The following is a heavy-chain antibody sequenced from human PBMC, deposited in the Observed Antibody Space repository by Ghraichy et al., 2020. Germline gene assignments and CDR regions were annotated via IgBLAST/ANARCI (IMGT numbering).Heavy chain of an antibody. CDR3: CTGIRWLRLDNPYYYYGLDV. CDR2: IKRKADGGTR. J-gene: IGHJ6*02. V-gene: IGHV3-15*01. Sequence: GGSLRLSCAASGFSFSDAWMIWVRQAPGKGLEWVGRIKRKADGGTRDYAAPVKGRFSISRDDSRSMVYLQMNSLKSEDTAVYYCCTGIRWLRLDNPYYYYGLDVWGQGTTVTVSS. D-gene: IGHD5-12*01. CDR1: GFSFSDAW.